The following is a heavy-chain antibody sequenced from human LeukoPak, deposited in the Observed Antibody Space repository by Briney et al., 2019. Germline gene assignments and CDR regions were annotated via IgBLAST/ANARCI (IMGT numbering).Heavy chain of an antibody. J-gene: IGHJ4*02. CDR3: ARSSSWTEGSVEFDY. D-gene: IGHD6-13*01. Sequence: SLRLSCAASGFTFDDYAMQWVRQAPGKGLEGVSGISWNSGSIGYADSVKGRFTISRDNAKNSLYLQMNSLRAEDTALYYCARSSSWTEGSVEFDYWGQGTLVTVSS. V-gene: IGHV3-9*01. CDR2: ISWNSGSI. CDR1: GFTFDDYA.